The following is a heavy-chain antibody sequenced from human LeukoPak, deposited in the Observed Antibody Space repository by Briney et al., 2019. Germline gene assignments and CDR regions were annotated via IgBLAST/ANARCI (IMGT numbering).Heavy chain of an antibody. J-gene: IGHJ6*02. CDR3: ARDRGGYYGSGSYYYYYYGMDV. CDR2: IYTSGST. V-gene: IGHV4-4*07. CDR1: GGSISSYY. D-gene: IGHD3-10*01. Sequence: SETLSLTCTVSGGSISSYYWSWIRQPAGKGLEWIGRIYTSGSTYYNPSLKSRVTMSVDTSKNQFSLKLSSVTAADTAVYYCARDRGGYYGSGSYYYYYYGMDVWGQGTTVTVSS.